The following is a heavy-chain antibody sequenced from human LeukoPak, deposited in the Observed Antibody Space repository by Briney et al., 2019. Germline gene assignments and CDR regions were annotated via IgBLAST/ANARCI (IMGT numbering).Heavy chain of an antibody. J-gene: IGHJ3*02. CDR1: GFTFSSYS. CDR2: ISSSSSYI. D-gene: IGHD6-6*01. V-gene: IGHV3-21*04. Sequence: PGGSLRLSCAASGFTFSSYSMNWVRQAPGKGLEWVSSISSSSSYIYYADSVKGRFTISRDNAKKSLYLQMNILRAEDMALYYCAKGLYSSSSGDAFDIWGQGTMVTVSS. CDR3: AKGLYSSSSGDAFDI.